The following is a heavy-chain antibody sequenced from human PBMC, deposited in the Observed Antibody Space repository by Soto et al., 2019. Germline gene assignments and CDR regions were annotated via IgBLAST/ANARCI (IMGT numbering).Heavy chain of an antibody. Sequence: QVQLQESGPGLVKPSQTLSLTCTVSGGSISSGGHYWSWIRQHPGQGLEWIGYVYYSGSIYYNPSLKSRLTLSVDTSRKQFSLKLSSVTAADTAVYYCAGGTLIVGGYYFDNWAREPWSPSPQ. J-gene: IGHJ4*02. D-gene: IGHD1-26*01. CDR3: AGGTLIVGGYYFDN. CDR1: GGSISSGGHY. CDR2: VYYSGSI. V-gene: IGHV4-31*03.